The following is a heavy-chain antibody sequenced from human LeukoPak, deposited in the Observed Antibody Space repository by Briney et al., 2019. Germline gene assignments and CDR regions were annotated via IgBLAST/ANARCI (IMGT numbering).Heavy chain of an antibody. D-gene: IGHD2-15*01. J-gene: IGHJ4*02. CDR1: GFTFSPYR. CDR3: ARVGSYCSGGSCYDY. V-gene: IGHV3-21*01. CDR2: ISSSSSYI. Sequence: GGSLRLSCATSGFTFSPYRMNWVRQAPGKGLEWASSISSSSSYIYYADSVKGRFTISRDNAKNSLYLQMNSLRAEDTAVYYCARVGSYCSGGSCYDYWGQGTLVTVSS.